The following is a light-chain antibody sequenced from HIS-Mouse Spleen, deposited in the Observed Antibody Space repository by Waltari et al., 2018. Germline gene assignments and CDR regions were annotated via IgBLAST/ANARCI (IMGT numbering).Light chain of an antibody. CDR2: AAS. J-gene: IGKJ1*01. Sequence: DIQLTQSPSFLSASVGDRVTITCRASQGISSYLALYQQKPGKALKLLIYAASTLQSGVPSRFSGSGSGTEFTLTISSLQPEDFATYYCKQLNSYPPTFGQGTKVEIK. V-gene: IGKV1-9*01. CDR3: KQLNSYPPT. CDR1: QGISSY.